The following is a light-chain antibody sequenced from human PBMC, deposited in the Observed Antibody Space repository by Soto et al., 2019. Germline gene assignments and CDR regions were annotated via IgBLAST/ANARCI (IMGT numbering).Light chain of an antibody. Sequence: QSVLTQPPSASGTPGRGAPILFSGTASTIGSNAVNWYQQPPGTAPKLLIYNTNQRPSGAPDRFSGSKSGTSASLAISGLQSEDEADYYCATWDDSPRDVVFGGGTQLTVL. CDR2: NTN. CDR3: ATWDDSPRDVV. J-gene: IGLJ2*01. V-gene: IGLV1-44*01. CDR1: ASTIGSNA.